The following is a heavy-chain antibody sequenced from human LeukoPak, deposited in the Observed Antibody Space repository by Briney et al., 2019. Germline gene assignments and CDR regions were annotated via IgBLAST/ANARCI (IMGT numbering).Heavy chain of an antibody. D-gene: IGHD3-10*02. J-gene: IGHJ6*04. CDR2: INHSGST. CDR3: AELGITMIGGV. CDR1: GGSFSAYY. Sequence: SETLSLTCAVYGGSFSAYYWSWIRQPPGKGLEWIGEINHSGSTNYNPSLKSRVTISLDTSKNQFSLKLSPVTAEDTAVYYCAELGITMIGGVWGKGTTVTISS. V-gene: IGHV4-34*01.